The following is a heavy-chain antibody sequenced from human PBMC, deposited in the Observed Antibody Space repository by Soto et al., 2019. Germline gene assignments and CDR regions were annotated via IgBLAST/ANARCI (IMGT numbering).Heavy chain of an antibody. CDR2: IYYSGST. CDR3: ARVFSDSSSFFDP. J-gene: IGHJ5*02. CDR1: GGSISSGGYY. V-gene: IGHV4-31*03. Sequence: SDTLSLTCTVSGGSISSGGYYWSWIRQHPGKCLEWIGCIYYSGSTHYNPSLKSRVTISVDTSKNQFSLKLSSVTAADTAVYYCARVFSDSSSFFDPWGQGTLVTVS. D-gene: IGHD6-13*01.